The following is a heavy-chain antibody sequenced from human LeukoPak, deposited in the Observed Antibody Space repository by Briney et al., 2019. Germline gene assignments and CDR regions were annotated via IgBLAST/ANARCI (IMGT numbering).Heavy chain of an antibody. CDR1: GGSFSGYY. D-gene: IGHD3-10*01. J-gene: IGHJ4*02. Sequence: PSETLSLTCAVYGGSFSGYYWSWIRQPPGKGLEWIGEINHSGSTNYNPSLKSRVTISVDTSKNQFSPKLSSVTAADTAVYYCASCMVRGVIVWWGQGTLVTVSS. CDR3: ASCMVRGVIVW. CDR2: INHSGST. V-gene: IGHV4-34*01.